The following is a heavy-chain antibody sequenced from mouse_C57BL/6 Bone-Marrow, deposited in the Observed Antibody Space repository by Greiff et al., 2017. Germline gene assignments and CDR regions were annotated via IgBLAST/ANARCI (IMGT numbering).Heavy chain of an antibody. V-gene: IGHV7-1*01. Sequence: EVNLVESGGGLVQSGRSLRLSCATSGFTFSDFYMAWVRQAPGKGLEWIAASRNKANDYTTEYSASVKGRFIVSRATSQSILYLQMNALRAEDTAIYYGARDGYYGKGGFAYWGQGTLVTVSA. CDR1: GFTFSDFY. D-gene: IGHD2-1*01. CDR2: SRNKANDYTT. CDR3: ARDGYYGKGGFAY. J-gene: IGHJ3*01.